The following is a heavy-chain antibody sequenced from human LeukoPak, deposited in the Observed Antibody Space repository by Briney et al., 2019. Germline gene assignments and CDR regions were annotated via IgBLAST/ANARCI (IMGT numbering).Heavy chain of an antibody. CDR2: IIPIFGTA. CDR1: GGTFSSYG. Sequence: SVTVSCTASGGTFSSYGISWVRQAPGQGLEWMGGIIPIFGTANYAQKFQGRVTITADESTSTAYMELSSLRSEDTAVYYCARLDEYSSSSRYYGMDVWGQGTTVTVSS. CDR3: ARLDEYSSSSRYYGMDV. J-gene: IGHJ6*02. V-gene: IGHV1-69*13. D-gene: IGHD6-6*01.